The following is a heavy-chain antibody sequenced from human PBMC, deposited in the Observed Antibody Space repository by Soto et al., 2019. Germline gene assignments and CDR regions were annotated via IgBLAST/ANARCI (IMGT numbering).Heavy chain of an antibody. CDR1: GFTFDDYA. CDR3: ATLEAVAGTSDY. D-gene: IGHD6-19*01. CDR2: ISWNSGSI. Sequence: EVQLVESGGGLVQPGRSLRLSCAASGFTFDDYAMHWVRQGPGKGLEWVSGISWNSGSIGYADSVKGRFTISRDNAKNSLYLQMNSLRAEDTALYYCATLEAVAGTSDYRGQGTLVTASS. V-gene: IGHV3-9*01. J-gene: IGHJ4*02.